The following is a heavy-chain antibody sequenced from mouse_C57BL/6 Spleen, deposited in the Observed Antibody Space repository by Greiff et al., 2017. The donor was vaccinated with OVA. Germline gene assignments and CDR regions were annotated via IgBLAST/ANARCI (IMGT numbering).Heavy chain of an antibody. CDR1: GFTFSSYG. D-gene: IGHD1-1*01. CDR3: ARQDYYGSSLYAMDY. Sequence: EVNVVESGGDLVKPGGSLKLSCAASGFTFSSYGMSWVRQTPDKRLEWVATISSGGSYTYYPDSVKGRFTISRDNAKNTLYLQMSSLKSEDTAMYYCARQDYYGSSLYAMDYWGQGTSVTVSS. J-gene: IGHJ4*01. CDR2: ISSGGSYT. V-gene: IGHV5-6*01.